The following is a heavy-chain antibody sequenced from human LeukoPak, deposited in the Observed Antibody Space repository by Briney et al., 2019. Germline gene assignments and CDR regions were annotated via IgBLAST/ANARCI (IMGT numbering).Heavy chain of an antibody. CDR2: ISSSGSTI. Sequence: GGSLRLSCAASGFTFRGYEMNWVRQAPGKGREWVSYISSSGSTIYYANSVKGRFTISRDNAKNSLYLQMSSLRAEDTAVYYCARGSMGIAAAGTDYWGQGTLVTVSS. CDR3: ARGSMGIAAAGTDY. CDR1: GFTFRGYE. D-gene: IGHD6-13*01. J-gene: IGHJ4*02. V-gene: IGHV3-48*03.